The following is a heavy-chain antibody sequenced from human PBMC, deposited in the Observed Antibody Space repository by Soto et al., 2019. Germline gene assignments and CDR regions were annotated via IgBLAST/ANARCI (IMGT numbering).Heavy chain of an antibody. CDR1: GYTFTRYP. Sequence: ASVKVSCKASGYTFTRYPMHWVRQAPGQRLEWMGWINAGNGNTEYSQKFQGRVTITRDTSASTAYMELSRLRSDDTAVYYCARDNWNSASYYYYYGMDVWGQGTTVTVSS. J-gene: IGHJ6*02. V-gene: IGHV1-3*01. CDR2: INAGNGNT. CDR3: ARDNWNSASYYYYYGMDV. D-gene: IGHD1-1*01.